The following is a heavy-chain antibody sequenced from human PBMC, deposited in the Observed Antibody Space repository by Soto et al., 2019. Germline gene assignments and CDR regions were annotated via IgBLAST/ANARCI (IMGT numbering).Heavy chain of an antibody. Sequence: PGESLKISCKGSGYSFTSYWISWVRQMPGKGLEWMGRIDPSDSYTNYSPSFQGHVTISADKSISTAYLQWSSLKASDTEMYYCERLRKLDSKCGMDVWGQGTTVTVSS. CDR3: ERLRKLDSKCGMDV. CDR2: IDPSDSYT. CDR1: GYSFTSYW. J-gene: IGHJ6*02. V-gene: IGHV5-10-1*01. D-gene: IGHD1-26*01.